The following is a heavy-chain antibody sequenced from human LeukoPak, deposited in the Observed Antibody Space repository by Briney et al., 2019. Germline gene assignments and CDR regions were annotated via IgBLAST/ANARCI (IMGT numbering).Heavy chain of an antibody. Sequence: ASVKVSCKASGYTFTSYGISWVRQAPGQGLEWMGWISAYNGNTNYAQKLQGRVTMTTDTSTSTAYMELRSLRSDDTAVYYCARGQGGYSYGPILNWFDPWGQGTLVTVSS. V-gene: IGHV1-18*01. J-gene: IGHJ5*02. CDR1: GYTFTSYG. CDR3: ARGQGGYSYGPILNWFDP. CDR2: ISAYNGNT. D-gene: IGHD5-18*01.